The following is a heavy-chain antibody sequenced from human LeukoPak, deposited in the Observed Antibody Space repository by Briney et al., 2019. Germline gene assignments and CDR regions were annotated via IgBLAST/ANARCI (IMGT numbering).Heavy chain of an antibody. V-gene: IGHV3-30-3*01. D-gene: IGHD6-19*01. J-gene: IGHJ4*02. Sequence: GGSLRLSCAASGFTFSSYTMNWVRQAPGKGLEWVAVISYDGSNKYYADSVKGRFTISRDNSKNTLYLQMNSLRAEDTAVYYCAKGIGSAVAGLFDYWGQGTLVTVSS. CDR1: GFTFSSYT. CDR2: ISYDGSNK. CDR3: AKGIGSAVAGLFDY.